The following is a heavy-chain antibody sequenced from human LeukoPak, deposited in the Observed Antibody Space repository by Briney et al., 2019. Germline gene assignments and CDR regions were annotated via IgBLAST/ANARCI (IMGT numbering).Heavy chain of an antibody. CDR3: ARDISQQLVRLPLDY. CDR1: GYIFTGYY. CDR2: INPNSGGT. V-gene: IGHV1-2*02. D-gene: IGHD6-13*01. Sequence: ASVKVSCNASGYIFTGYYMHWVRQAPGQGLEWMGWINPNSGGTNYAQKFQGRVTMTRDTSISTAYMELSRLRSDDTAVYYCARDISQQLVRLPLDYWGQGTLVTVSS. J-gene: IGHJ4*02.